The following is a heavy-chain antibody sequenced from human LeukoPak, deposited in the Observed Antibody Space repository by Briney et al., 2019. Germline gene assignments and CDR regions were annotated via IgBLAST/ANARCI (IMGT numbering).Heavy chain of an antibody. Sequence: PSETLSLTCIVSCGSISSYHWSWIRQPPGKGLEWIGYIYYSGSTNYNPSLKGRVTISVDTSKNQFSLKLSSVTAADTAVYYCARAYGSGSYYQYYFDYWGQGTLVTVTS. CDR1: CGSISSYH. CDR3: ARAYGSGSYYQYYFDY. D-gene: IGHD3-10*01. J-gene: IGHJ4*02. CDR2: IYYSGST. V-gene: IGHV4-59*01.